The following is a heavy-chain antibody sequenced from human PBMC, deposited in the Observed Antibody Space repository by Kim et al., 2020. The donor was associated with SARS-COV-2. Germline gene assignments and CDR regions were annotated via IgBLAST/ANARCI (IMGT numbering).Heavy chain of an antibody. J-gene: IGHJ4*02. CDR2: GGST. V-gene: IGHV1-46*01. CDR3: ATGAAATGN. Sequence: GGSTSYAQKFQGRATVTRDTSTSTVYMELSSLRSEDPAVYYCATGAAATGNWGQGTQVTVSS. D-gene: IGHD6-13*01.